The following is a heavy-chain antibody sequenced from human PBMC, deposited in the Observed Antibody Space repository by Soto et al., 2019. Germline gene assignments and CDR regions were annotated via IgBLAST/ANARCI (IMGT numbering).Heavy chain of an antibody. CDR3: VKDFRGRVAVADY. CDR1: GFTFITYP. J-gene: IGHJ4*02. Sequence: GGSLRLSCSASGFTFITYPINWVPQPPGKGLEYVSAISSNGGSTYYADSVKGRFTISRDNSKNTLYLQMSSLRAEDTAVYYCVKDFRGRVAVADYWGQGTLVTVSS. V-gene: IGHV3-64D*08. CDR2: ISSNGGST. D-gene: IGHD6-19*01.